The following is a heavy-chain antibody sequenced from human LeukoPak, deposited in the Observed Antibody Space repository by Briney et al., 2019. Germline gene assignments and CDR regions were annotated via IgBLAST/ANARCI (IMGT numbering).Heavy chain of an antibody. J-gene: IGHJ4*02. CDR2: INPNSGGT. CDR1: GYTFTGYY. V-gene: IGHV1-2*04. CDR3: ARGTRLTYFDY. D-gene: IGHD2-15*01. Sequence: ASVKVSCKASGYTFTGYYMDWVRQAPGQGLEWMGWINPNSGGTNYAQKLQGWVSMTRDTSISTAYMELSRLRSDDTAVYYCARGTRLTYFDYWGQGTLVTVSS.